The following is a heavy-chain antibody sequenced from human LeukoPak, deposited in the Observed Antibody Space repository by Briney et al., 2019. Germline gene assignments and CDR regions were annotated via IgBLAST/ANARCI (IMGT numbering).Heavy chain of an antibody. CDR2: FDPEDGET. CDR3: AGDVYYDSSGYYGNHAFDI. D-gene: IGHD3-22*01. V-gene: IGHV1-24*01. J-gene: IGHJ3*02. CDR1: GYTLTELS. Sequence: ASVKVSCKVSGYTLTELSMHWVRQAPGKGLEWMGGFDPEDGETIYAQKFQGRVTMTEDTSTDTAYMELSSLRSEDTAVYYCAGDVYYDSSGYYGNHAFDIWGQGTMVTVSS.